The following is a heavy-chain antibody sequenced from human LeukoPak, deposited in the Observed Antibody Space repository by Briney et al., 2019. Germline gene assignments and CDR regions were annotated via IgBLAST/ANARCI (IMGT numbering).Heavy chain of an antibody. V-gene: IGHV4-34*01. CDR2: INHSGST. J-gene: IGHJ4*02. Sequence: SETLSLTCAVYGGSFSGYYWSWIRQPPGKGLEWIGEINHSGSTNYNPSLKSRVTISVDTSKNQFSLKLSSVTAADTAVYYCARLRQWLVTPSDYWGQGTLVTVSS. CDR3: ARLRQWLVTPSDY. CDR1: GGSFSGYY. D-gene: IGHD6-19*01.